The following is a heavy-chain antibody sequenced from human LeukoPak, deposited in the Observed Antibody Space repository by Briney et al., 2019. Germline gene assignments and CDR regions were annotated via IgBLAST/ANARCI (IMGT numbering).Heavy chain of an antibody. J-gene: IGHJ5*02. D-gene: IGHD1-1*01. CDR1: GGSISSYY. Sequence: SETLSLTCTVSGGSISSYYWSWIRQPAGKGLEWIGRIYTTSGSTNYNPSLRSRVIMSVDTSKNQVSLKLTSVTAADTAVYYCARDKSGRADNWFDPWGQGTLVTVSS. CDR2: IYTTSGST. V-gene: IGHV4-4*07. CDR3: ARDKSGRADNWFDP.